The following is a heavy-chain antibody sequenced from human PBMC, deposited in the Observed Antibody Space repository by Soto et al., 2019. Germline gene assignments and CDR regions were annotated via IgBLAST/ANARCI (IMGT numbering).Heavy chain of an antibody. D-gene: IGHD3-22*01. V-gene: IGHV5-51*01. CDR1: GYTFTSYW. CDR2: IYPGDSDT. CDR3: ARRSYYDSSGYSNAFDI. Sequence: ESLKISCKSSGYTFTSYWIGWVRQMPGKGLEWMGLIYPGDSDTRYSPSFQGQVTISTDKSISTAYLQWSSLKASDTAMYYCARRSYYDSSGYSNAFDIWGQGTMVTVS. J-gene: IGHJ3*02.